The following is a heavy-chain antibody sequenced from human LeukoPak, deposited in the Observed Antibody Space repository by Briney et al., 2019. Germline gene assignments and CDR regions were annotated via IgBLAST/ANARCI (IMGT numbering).Heavy chain of an antibody. CDR2: IYHSGST. Sequence: SETLSLTCAVSGYSISSAYYWGWIRQPPGKGLEWIGSIYHSGSTYYNPSLKSRVTISVDTSKNQFSLKLSSVTAADTAVYYCARRLSAYAFDIWGQGTRVTVSS. J-gene: IGHJ3*02. CDR3: ARRLSAYAFDI. V-gene: IGHV4-38-2*01. CDR1: GYSISSAYY. D-gene: IGHD2/OR15-2a*01.